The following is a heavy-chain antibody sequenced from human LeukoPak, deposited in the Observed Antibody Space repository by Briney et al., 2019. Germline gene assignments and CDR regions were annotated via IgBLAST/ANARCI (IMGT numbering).Heavy chain of an antibody. CDR2: ISGSGGST. D-gene: IGHD3-10*01. J-gene: IGHJ4*02. Sequence: GGSLRLSCAASGFTFSRYTMNWVRQAPGKGLEWVSAISGSGGSTYYADSVKGRFTISRDNSKNTLYLQMNSLRAEDTAVYYCAKAPYYGSGKWSYYFDYWGQGTLVTVSS. V-gene: IGHV3-23*01. CDR1: GFTFSRYT. CDR3: AKAPYYGSGKWSYYFDY.